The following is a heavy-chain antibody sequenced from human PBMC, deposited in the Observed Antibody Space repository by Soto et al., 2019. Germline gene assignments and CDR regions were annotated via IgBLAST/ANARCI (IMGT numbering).Heavy chain of an antibody. CDR3: ARARRSSSRPDAIDI. J-gene: IGHJ3*02. CDR2: IDYSGST. V-gene: IGHV4-59*01. CDR1: GGSISTYY. Sequence: SETLSLTCTVSGGSISTYYWSWIRQPPGKGLEWIGYIDYSGSTNYNISLKSRVTISLDTSTNQFSLKLSSVTAADTAVYYCARARRSSSRPDAIDIWGQGTMVTVSS. D-gene: IGHD6-13*01.